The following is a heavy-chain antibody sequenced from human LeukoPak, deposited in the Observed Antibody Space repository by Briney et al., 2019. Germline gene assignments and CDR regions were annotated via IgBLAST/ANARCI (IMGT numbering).Heavy chain of an antibody. V-gene: IGHV3-15*01. Sequence: PGGSLRLSCAASGFTFSNAWMSWVRQAPGKGLEWVGRIKSKSDGGTTDYAEPVKGRFTFSRDDSKNTVYLHMNSLKTEDTAIYYRFYGYRGVWGQGTLVTVSS. D-gene: IGHD6-25*01. CDR2: IKSKSDGGTT. CDR1: GFTFSNAW. CDR3: FYGYRGV. J-gene: IGHJ4*02.